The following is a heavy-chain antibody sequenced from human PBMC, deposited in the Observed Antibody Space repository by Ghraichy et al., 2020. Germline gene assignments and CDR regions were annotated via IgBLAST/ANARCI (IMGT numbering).Heavy chain of an antibody. D-gene: IGHD3-22*01. V-gene: IGHV2-70*01. Sequence: QTLSLTCTFSGFPLSTSGMCVSWIRQPPGKALEWLALIDWDDDKYYSTSLKTRLTISKDTSKNQVVLTMTNMDPVDTATYYCARMIGNYYGMDVWGQGTTVTVSS. CDR2: IDWDDDK. CDR1: GFPLSTSGMC. CDR3: ARMIGNYYGMDV. J-gene: IGHJ6*02.